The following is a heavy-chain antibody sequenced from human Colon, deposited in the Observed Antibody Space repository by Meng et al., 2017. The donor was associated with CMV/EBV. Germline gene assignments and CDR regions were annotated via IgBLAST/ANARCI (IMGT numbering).Heavy chain of an antibody. J-gene: IGHJ4*02. V-gene: IGHV3-30*18. CDR1: GDIFSTCG. Sequence: SGDIFSTCGMHWVRQGPGKGLEWVAFISYDGSRQYYADSLKGRFIISKDDSKDTLYLQMNSLRTDDTAVYYCAKLRHSYDSSGFTVDYWGRGTLVTVS. D-gene: IGHD3-22*01. CDR3: AKLRHSYDSSGFTVDY. CDR2: ISYDGSRQ.